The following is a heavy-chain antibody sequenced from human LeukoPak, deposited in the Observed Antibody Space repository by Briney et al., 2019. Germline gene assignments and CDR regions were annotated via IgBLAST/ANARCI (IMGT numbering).Heavy chain of an antibody. J-gene: IGHJ4*02. CDR2: ISGSGGST. CDR3: AKNGGYSYGLYYFDY. CDR1: GFTFSSYA. V-gene: IGHV3-23*01. Sequence: GGSLRLSCAASGFTFSSYAMSWVRQAPGKGLEWVSAISGSGGSTYYADSVKGRFTISRDNSKNTVYLQMDSLRAEDSAVYYCAKNGGYSYGLYYFDYWGQGTLVTVSS. D-gene: IGHD5-18*01.